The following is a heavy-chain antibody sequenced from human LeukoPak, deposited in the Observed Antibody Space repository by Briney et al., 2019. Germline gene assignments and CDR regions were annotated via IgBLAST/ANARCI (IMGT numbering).Heavy chain of an antibody. CDR2: IFGSGGSA. J-gene: IGHJ4*02. V-gene: IGHV3-23*01. D-gene: IGHD6-19*01. CDR1: GFTFGSYA. Sequence: PGGSQRLSCEASGFTFGSYAMYWVRQAPGKGLEWVAGIFGSGGSAHYADSVKGRFTISRDNSKNTVYLQINSLRAEDTAVYYCGKTTTGYSSGQKPAWPVDYWGQGTLVTVSS. CDR3: GKTTTGYSSGQKPAWPVDY.